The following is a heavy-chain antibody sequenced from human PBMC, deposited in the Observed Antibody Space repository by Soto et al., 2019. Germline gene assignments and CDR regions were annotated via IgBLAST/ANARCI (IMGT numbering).Heavy chain of an antibody. CDR1: GGSFSGYY. CDR3: ARVSYYGSGSYSTYGMDV. D-gene: IGHD3-10*01. J-gene: IGHJ6*02. CDR2: INHSGST. V-gene: IGHV4-34*01. Sequence: PSETLSLTCAVYGGSFSGYYWSWIRQPPGKGLEWIGEINHSGSTNYNPSLKSRVTISVDTSKNQFSLKLSSMTAADTAVYYCARVSYYGSGSYSTYGMDVWGQGTTVTVSS.